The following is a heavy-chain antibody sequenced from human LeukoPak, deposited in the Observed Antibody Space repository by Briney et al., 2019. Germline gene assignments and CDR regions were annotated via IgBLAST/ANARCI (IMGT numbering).Heavy chain of an antibody. J-gene: IGHJ4*02. V-gene: IGHV3-53*04. CDR3: ASSASGSYNY. Sequence: PGGPLRLPCAASGFTVSSNYMSWVRQAPGKGLEWVSVIYSGGSTYYADSVKGRFTISRHNSKNTLYLQMNSLRAEDTAVYYCASSASGSYNYWGQGTLVTVSS. D-gene: IGHD1-26*01. CDR2: IYSGGST. CDR1: GFTVSSNY.